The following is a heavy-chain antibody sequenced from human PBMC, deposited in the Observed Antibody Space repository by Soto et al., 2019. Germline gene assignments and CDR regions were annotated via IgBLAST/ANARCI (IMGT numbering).Heavy chain of an antibody. V-gene: IGHV3-11*01. Sequence: RGSLRLSCAASGFTFSDYYMSWIRQAPGKGLEWVSYISSSGSTIYYADSVKGRFTISRDNAKNSLYLQMNSLRAEDTAAYYCARTSSSWYIDYWGQGTLVTVSS. D-gene: IGHD6-13*01. CDR2: ISSSGSTI. CDR3: ARTSSSWYIDY. J-gene: IGHJ4*02. CDR1: GFTFSDYY.